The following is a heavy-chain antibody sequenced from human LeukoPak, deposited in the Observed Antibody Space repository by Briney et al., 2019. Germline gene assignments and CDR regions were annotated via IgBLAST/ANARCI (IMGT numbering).Heavy chain of an antibody. Sequence: GGSLRLSCAASGFTFSYYWMHWVRQAPGKGLVWVSRINSDGSSTSYADSVKGRFTISRDNAKNTLYLQMNSLRAEDTAVYYCARGSSSSWWGFDYWGQGTLVTVSS. J-gene: IGHJ4*02. D-gene: IGHD6-13*01. CDR2: INSDGSST. CDR1: GFTFSYYW. CDR3: ARGSSSSWWGFDY. V-gene: IGHV3-74*01.